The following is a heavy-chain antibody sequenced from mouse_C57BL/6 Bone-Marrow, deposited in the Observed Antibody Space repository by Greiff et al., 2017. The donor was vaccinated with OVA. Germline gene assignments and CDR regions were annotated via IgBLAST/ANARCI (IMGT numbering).Heavy chain of an antibody. D-gene: IGHD2-3*01. V-gene: IGHV1-82*01. CDR3: ARHEDGYYASYFDY. J-gene: IGHJ2*01. CDR2: IYPGDGDT. Sequence: VKLQQSGPELVKPGASVKISCKASGYAFSSSWMNWVKQRPGKGLEWIGRIYPGDGDTNYNGKFKGKATLTADNSSSTAYMQLSSLTSEDSSVYFCARHEDGYYASYFDYWGQGTTLTVSS. CDR1: GYAFSSSW.